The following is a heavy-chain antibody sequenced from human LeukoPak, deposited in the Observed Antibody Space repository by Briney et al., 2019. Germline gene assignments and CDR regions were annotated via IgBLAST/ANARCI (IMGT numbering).Heavy chain of an antibody. V-gene: IGHV3-21*01. J-gene: IGHJ1*01. CDR3: TTPAAGPRAEYSQH. D-gene: IGHD6-13*01. CDR1: GFTFTTHW. Sequence: GGSLRLSCGASGFTFTTHWIHWVLQAPGKGLEWVSSISDNSVYIYSADSVKGRFATSRDNAKNSLYLQMNSLRAEDTAVYYCTTPAAGPRAEYSQHWGQGTLVTVSS. CDR2: ISDNSVYI.